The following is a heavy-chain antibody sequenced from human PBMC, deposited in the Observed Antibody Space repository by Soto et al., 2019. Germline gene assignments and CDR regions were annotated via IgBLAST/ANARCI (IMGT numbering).Heavy chain of an antibody. Sequence: EVQLLESGGGLVQPGGSLRLSCAASGFTFSSYAMSWVRQAPGKGLEWVSAISGSGDSTYYADSVKGRFTISRDNSKNPLDMHMNSLRAEDTAVYYCATTKWALLGVYTDWGQGPLVTVSS. D-gene: IGHD1-26*01. J-gene: IGHJ4*02. CDR2: ISGSGDST. V-gene: IGHV3-23*01. CDR3: ATTKWALLGVYTD. CDR1: GFTFSSYA.